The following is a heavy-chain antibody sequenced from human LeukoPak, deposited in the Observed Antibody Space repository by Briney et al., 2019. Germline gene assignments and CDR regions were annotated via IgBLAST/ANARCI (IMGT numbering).Heavy chain of an antibody. CDR1: GYTFTGYY. D-gene: IGHD6-19*01. CDR2: IIPIFGTA. Sequence: GASVKVSCKASGYTFTGYYMHWVRQAPGQGLEWMGGIIPIFGTADYAQKFQGRVTITADESTSTAYMELSSLRSEDTALYYCAKTIAVAGTSIWFDPWGQGTLVTVSS. J-gene: IGHJ5*02. V-gene: IGHV1-69*13. CDR3: AKTIAVAGTSIWFDP.